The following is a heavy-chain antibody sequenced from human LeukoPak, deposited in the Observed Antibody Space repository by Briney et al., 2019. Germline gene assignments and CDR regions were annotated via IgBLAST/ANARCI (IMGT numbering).Heavy chain of an antibody. CDR3: ARRKSGSYFAY. V-gene: IGHV4-39*01. J-gene: IGHJ4*03. CDR1: GGSISSTSYY. CDR2: IYYSGST. D-gene: IGHD1-26*01. Sequence: PSETLSLTCTVSGGSISSTSYYWVWIRQPPGKGLEWIGSIYYSGSTYYKPSLKSRVKISVDTSKIQFSLKLSSVTAADTAIYYCARRKSGSYFAYWGQGTLVTVSS.